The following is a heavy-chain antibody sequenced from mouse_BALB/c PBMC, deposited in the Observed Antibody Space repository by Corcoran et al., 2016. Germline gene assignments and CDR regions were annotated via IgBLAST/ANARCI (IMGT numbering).Heavy chain of an antibody. J-gene: IGHJ4*01. CDR3: ARRDRYDDYAMDY. D-gene: IGHD2-14*01. CDR2: IYPRDGST. CDR1: GYTFTSYD. Sequence: QVQLQQSGPEQVKTGALVKISCKASGYTFTSYDINWVKQRPGQGLEWIGWIYPRDGSTKYNEKFKGKATLTADKSSSTAYMQLSSLTSENSAVYFCARRDRYDDYAMDYWGQGTSVTVSS. V-gene: IGHV1S56*01.